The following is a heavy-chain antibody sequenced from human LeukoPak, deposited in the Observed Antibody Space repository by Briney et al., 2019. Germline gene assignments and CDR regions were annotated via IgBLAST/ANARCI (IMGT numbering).Heavy chain of an antibody. CDR3: AKNYYDSSGLGYFDY. V-gene: IGHV3-9*01. CDR1: GFTFDDYA. CDR2: ISWNSGSI. J-gene: IGHJ4*02. D-gene: IGHD3-22*01. Sequence: PGRSLRLSCAASGFTFDDYAMHWVRRAPGKGLEWVSGISWNSGSIGYADPVKGRFTISRDNAKNSLYLQMNSLRAEDTALYYCAKNYYDSSGLGYFDYWGQGTLVTVSS.